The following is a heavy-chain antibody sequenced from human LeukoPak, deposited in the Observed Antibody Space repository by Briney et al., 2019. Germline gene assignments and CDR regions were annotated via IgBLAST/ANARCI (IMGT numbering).Heavy chain of an antibody. J-gene: IGHJ4*02. CDR2: MNPNSGNT. V-gene: IGHV1-8*01. Sequence: ASVKVSCNASGYTFTNYDINWVRQAPGQGLEWMGWMNPNSGNTGYGRNFQGRVSMTRNTSISTAYMELSSLRSEDTAVYYCASGMGGGDYWGQGTLVTVSS. D-gene: IGHD3-16*01. CDR3: ASGMGGGDY. CDR1: GYTFTNYD.